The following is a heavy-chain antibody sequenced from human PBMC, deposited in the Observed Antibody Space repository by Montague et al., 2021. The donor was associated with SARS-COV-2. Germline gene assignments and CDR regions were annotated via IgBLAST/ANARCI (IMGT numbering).Heavy chain of an antibody. D-gene: IGHD6-13*01. Sequence: SLRLSCAASGFTFDDYGMSWVRQAPGKGLEWVSGIKRKGDSTGYEDSVKGRFTISRDNAKNSLYLQMNSLRAEDTALYYCVRGAAAGPFDFWGQGTLATVSS. J-gene: IGHJ4*02. CDR3: VRGAAAGPFDF. CDR2: IKRKGDST. V-gene: IGHV3-20*04. CDR1: GFTFDDYG.